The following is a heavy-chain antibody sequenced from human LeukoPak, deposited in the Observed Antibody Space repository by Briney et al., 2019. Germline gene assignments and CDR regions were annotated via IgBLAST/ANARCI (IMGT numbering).Heavy chain of an antibody. CDR2: IYPGDSDT. CDR3: ARQTIYYYYMDG. V-gene: IGHV5-51*01. Sequence: GESLKISRKGSGYSFNNYWIGWVRQMPGKGLEWMGIIYPGDSDTRYSPSLQGQVTISADKSISTAYLQWSSLKASDTAMYYCARQTIYYYYMDGWGKGTTVTVSS. D-gene: IGHD4/OR15-4a*01. J-gene: IGHJ6*03. CDR1: GYSFNNYW.